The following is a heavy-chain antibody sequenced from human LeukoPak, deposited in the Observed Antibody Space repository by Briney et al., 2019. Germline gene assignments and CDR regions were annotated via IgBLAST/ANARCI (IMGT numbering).Heavy chain of an antibody. J-gene: IGHJ6*03. Sequence: ASVKVSCKASGYTFTSYGISWVRQAPGQGLEWVGWISAYNGNTNYAQKLQGRVTMTTDTSTSTAYMELRSLRSDDTAVYYCARDTAGQQRVCGSYYYYYMDVLGKGTT. CDR1: GYTFTSYG. V-gene: IGHV1-18*01. CDR3: ARDTAGQQRVCGSYYYYYMDV. CDR2: ISAYNGNT. D-gene: IGHD6-13*01.